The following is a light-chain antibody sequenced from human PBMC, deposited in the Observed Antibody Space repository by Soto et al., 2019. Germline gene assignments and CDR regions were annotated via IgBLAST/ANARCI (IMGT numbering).Light chain of an antibody. CDR3: KSYAGSNTYV. V-gene: IGLV2-8*01. CDR1: KDDIGVYDF. Sequence: QSVLTQPPSASGSPGQSVTISCTGTKDDIGVYDFVSWYQHPPGKAPRLIIYEVVQRPSGVPDRFSGSKSGNTASLTVSGLQAADSADYFCKSYAGSNTYVFXSGTKVTAL. J-gene: IGLJ1*01. CDR2: EVV.